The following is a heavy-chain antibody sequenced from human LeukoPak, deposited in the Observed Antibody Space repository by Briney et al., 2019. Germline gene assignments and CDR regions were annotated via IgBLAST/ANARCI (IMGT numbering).Heavy chain of an antibody. Sequence: PGGSLRLSCAASGFTFSSYSMNWVRQAPGKGLEWVSSISSSSSYIYYADSVKGRFTISRDNAKNSLYLQMNSLRAEDTAVYYCARDLDYGDYAYIDYWGQGTLVTVSS. D-gene: IGHD4-17*01. CDR1: GFTFSSYS. CDR3: ARDLDYGDYAYIDY. V-gene: IGHV3-21*01. J-gene: IGHJ4*02. CDR2: ISSSSSYI.